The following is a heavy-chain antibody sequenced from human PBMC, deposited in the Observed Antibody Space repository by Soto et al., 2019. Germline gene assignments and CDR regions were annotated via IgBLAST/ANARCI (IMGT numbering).Heavy chain of an antibody. J-gene: IGHJ6*02. CDR1: GGTFSSYA. V-gene: IGHV1-69*01. CDR3: ASPRLRYFDWFRDYYGTDV. Sequence: QVQLVQSGAEVKKPGSSVKVSCKASGGTFSSYAISWVRQAPGQGLEWMGGIIPIFGTANYAQKFQGRVTLTADESTSTSCMELSSLRSEDTAVYYCASPRLRYFDWFRDYYGTDVWGRGATVIVSS. CDR2: IIPIFGTA. D-gene: IGHD3-9*01.